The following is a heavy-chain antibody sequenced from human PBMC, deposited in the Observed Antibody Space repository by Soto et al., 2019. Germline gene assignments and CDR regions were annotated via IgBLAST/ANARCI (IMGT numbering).Heavy chain of an antibody. V-gene: IGHV1-46*01. J-gene: IGHJ3*02. CDR3: ARWGLVPAAKVAFDI. CDR2: INPSGGST. Sequence: ASVKVSCKASGYTFTSYYMHWVRQAPGQGLEWMGIINPSGGSTSYAQKFQGRVTVTRDTSTSTVYMELSSLRSEDTAVYYCARWGLVPAAKVAFDIWGQGTMVTVSS. D-gene: IGHD2-2*01. CDR1: GYTFTSYY.